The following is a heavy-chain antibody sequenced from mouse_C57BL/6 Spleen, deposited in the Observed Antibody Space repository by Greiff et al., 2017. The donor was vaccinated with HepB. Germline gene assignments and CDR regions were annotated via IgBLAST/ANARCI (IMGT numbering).Heavy chain of an antibody. CDR2: IDPSDSYT. CDR3: ARGYYGSSYYAMDY. CDR1: GYTFTSYW. Sequence: QVQLQQSGAELVKPGASVKLSCKASGYTFTSYWMQWVKQRPGQGLEWIGEIDPSDSYTNYNQKFKGKATLTVDTSSSTAYMQLSSLTSEDSAVYYCARGYYGSSYYAMDYWGQGTSVTVSS. V-gene: IGHV1-50*01. D-gene: IGHD1-1*01. J-gene: IGHJ4*01.